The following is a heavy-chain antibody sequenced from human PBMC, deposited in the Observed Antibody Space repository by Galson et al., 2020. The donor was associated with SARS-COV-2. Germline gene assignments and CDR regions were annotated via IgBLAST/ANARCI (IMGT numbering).Heavy chain of an antibody. CDR1: GGSISSLTYY. CDR2: IQYNGNT. CDR3: ATDSFLGSVTGTELFDI. J-gene: IGHJ3*02. Sequence: SETLSLTCAVSGGSISSLTYYWGWIRQPPGKGLQWVGSIQYNGNTYYNPSLESRVTISMDTSKNQFSLRLSSVTDADTAVYYCATDSFLGSVTGTELFDIWGLGTMVTVSS. V-gene: IGHV4-39*07. D-gene: IGHD6-19*01.